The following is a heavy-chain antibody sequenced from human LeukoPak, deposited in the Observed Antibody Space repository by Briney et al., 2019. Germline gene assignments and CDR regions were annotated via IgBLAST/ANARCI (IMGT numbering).Heavy chain of an antibody. CDR2: IYTSGST. CDR1: GGSISSYY. V-gene: IGHV4-4*07. CDR3: ARDQRAGWFDAFDI. D-gene: IGHD6-19*01. Sequence: PSETLSLTCTVSGGSISSYYWSWIRQPAGRALEWIGRIYTSGSTNYNPSLKSRVTISVDTSKNQFSLKLSSVTAADTAVYYCARDQRAGWFDAFDIWGQGTMVTVSS. J-gene: IGHJ3*02.